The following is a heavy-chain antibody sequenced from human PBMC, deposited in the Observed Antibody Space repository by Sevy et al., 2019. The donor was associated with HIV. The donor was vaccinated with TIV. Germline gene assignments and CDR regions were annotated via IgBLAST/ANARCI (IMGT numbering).Heavy chain of an antibody. Sequence: ASVKVSYKASGYTFTSYDINWVRQATGQGLEWMGWMNPNSGNTGYAQKFQGRVTMTRNTSISTAYMELSSLRSEETAAYYCARGTRLRCMSYWGQGTLVTVSS. V-gene: IGHV1-8*01. CDR2: MNPNSGNT. J-gene: IGHJ4*02. D-gene: IGHD3-3*01. CDR1: GYTFTSYD. CDR3: ARGTRLRCMSY.